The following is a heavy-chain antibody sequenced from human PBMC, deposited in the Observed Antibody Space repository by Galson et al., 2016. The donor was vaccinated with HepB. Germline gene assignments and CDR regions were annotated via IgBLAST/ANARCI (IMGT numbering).Heavy chain of an antibody. CDR2: IYYTGSP. Sequence: SETLSLTCTVSGGSISSSRYYWGWIRQPPGKGLEWIGSIYYTGSPYYNPSLKSRVTISIDTSKNQFSLKLTSVTAADTAVYYCAAPLITARGAFDIWGQGTIVTVSS. D-gene: IGHD6-25*01. CDR1: GGSISSSRYY. V-gene: IGHV4-39*01. J-gene: IGHJ3*02. CDR3: AAPLITARGAFDI.